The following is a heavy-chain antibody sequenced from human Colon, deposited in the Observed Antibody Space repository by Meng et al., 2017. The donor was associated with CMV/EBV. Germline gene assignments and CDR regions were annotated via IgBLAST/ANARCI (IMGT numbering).Heavy chain of an antibody. J-gene: IGHJ4*02. CDR2: IYYSGDT. V-gene: IGHV4-30-4*01. CDR1: GGCISNDGYY. Sequence: TCAVSGGCISNDGYYWSWISQAPGKGLECIGYIYYSGDTYYNPSLKSRVTISLDTSKNQFALKLSSVTAADTAVYYCARRGYSVDFAYWGQGTLVTVSS. D-gene: IGHD5/OR15-5a*01. CDR3: ARRGYSVDFAY.